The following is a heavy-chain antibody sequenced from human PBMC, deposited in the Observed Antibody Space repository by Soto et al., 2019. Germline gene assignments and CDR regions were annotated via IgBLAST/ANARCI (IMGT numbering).Heavy chain of an antibody. J-gene: IGHJ6*02. CDR1: GGTFSSYA. CDR2: IIPIFGTA. Sequence: QVQLVQSGAEVKKPGSSVKVSCKASGGTFSSYAISWVRQAPGQGLEWMGGIIPIFGTANYAQKFQGRVTITADESTSKAYMELSSLRSEDTAVYYCARAKAGGRNCTNGVCYDSWYYYYGMDVWGQGTTVTVSS. V-gene: IGHV1-69*01. D-gene: IGHD2-8*01. CDR3: ARAKAGGRNCTNGVCYDSWYYYYGMDV.